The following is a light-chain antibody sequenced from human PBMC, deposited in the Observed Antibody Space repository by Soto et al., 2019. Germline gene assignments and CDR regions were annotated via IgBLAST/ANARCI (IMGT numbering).Light chain of an antibody. CDR3: SSYTTSGTPV. CDR2: EVS. J-gene: IGLJ3*02. CDR1: SSDVGGYNY. Sequence: QSALTQPASVSGSPGQSITISCTGTSSDVGGYNYLSWYQQHPGKAPRVMIYEVSNRPSGVSNRFSGSKSGNTASLTISGRQAEDEADYFCSSYTTSGTPVFGGGTKLIVL. V-gene: IGLV2-14*01.